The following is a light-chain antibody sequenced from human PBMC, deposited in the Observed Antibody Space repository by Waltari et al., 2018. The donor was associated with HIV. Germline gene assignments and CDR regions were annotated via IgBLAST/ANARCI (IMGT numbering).Light chain of an antibody. Sequence: SYVLTQPPSLSVAPGQTATLTCGGAKIGRKSVHWYQQKPGQAPILVIFDDHDRPSGIPDVFSGSNSGNTATLTITRVEAGHEADYYCQVWDMDADLPIFGGGTTLTVL. CDR1: KIGRKS. CDR3: QVWDMDADLPI. CDR2: DDH. J-gene: IGLJ2*01. V-gene: IGLV3-21*02.